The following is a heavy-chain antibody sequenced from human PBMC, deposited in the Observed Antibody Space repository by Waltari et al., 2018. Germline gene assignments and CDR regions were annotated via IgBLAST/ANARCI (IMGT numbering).Heavy chain of an antibody. D-gene: IGHD1-26*01. V-gene: IGHV3-20*04. J-gene: IGHJ4*02. Sequence: EVQLVESGGGVVRPGGSLRLSCAASGFTFDDYGMSWVRQAPGQGLEWVSGINWHGGSTGYADSVKGRFTISRDNAKNSLYLQMNSLRAEDTALYYCARGPYSGSYYYFDYWGQGTLVTVSS. CDR1: GFTFDDYG. CDR2: INWHGGST. CDR3: ARGPYSGSYYYFDY.